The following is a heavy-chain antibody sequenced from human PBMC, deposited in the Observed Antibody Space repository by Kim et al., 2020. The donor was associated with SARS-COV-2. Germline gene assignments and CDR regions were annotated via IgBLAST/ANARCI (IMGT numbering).Heavy chain of an antibody. J-gene: IGHJ4*02. CDR1: GGSISSYY. Sequence: SETLSLTCTVSGGSISSYYWSWIRQPPGKGLEWIGYIYYSGSTNYNPSLKSRVTISGDTSKNQFSLKLSSVTAAYTAVYYCARVAVDSAYASWLYKFDYWGQGTLVTVSS. CDR3: ARVAVDSAYASWLYKFDY. CDR2: IYYSGST. V-gene: IGHV4-59*13. D-gene: IGHD5-12*01.